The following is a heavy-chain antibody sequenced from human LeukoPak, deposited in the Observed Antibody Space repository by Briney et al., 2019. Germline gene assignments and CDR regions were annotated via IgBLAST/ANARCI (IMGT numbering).Heavy chain of an antibody. CDR2: IYYSGSA. Sequence: YWIGWVRQMPGKGLEWIGYIYYSGSAYYNPSLKSRATMSLDTSKNQFSLKLNSVTAADTAVYYCARDRDGEIFDPWGQGTLVIVSS. V-gene: IGHV4-31*02. CDR3: ARDRDGEIFDP. CDR1: Y. J-gene: IGHJ5*02. D-gene: IGHD7-27*01.